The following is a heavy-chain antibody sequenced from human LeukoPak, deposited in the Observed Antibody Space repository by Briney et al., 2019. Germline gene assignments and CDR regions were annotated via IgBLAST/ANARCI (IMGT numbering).Heavy chain of an antibody. J-gene: IGHJ6*02. D-gene: IGHD3-3*01. CDR3: AGALTYYDFWSGYISGMDV. CDR1: GGSISSYY. CDR2: IYYSGST. V-gene: IGHV4-59*01. Sequence: SETLSLTCTVSGGSISSYYWSWIRQPPGKGLEWIGYIYYSGSTNYNPSLKSRVTISVDTSKNQFSLKLSSVTAADTAVYYCAGALTYYDFWSGYISGMDVWGQGTTVTVSS.